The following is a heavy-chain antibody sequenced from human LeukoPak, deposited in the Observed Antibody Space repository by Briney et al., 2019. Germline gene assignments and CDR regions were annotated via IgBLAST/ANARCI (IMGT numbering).Heavy chain of an antibody. D-gene: IGHD1-26*01. V-gene: IGHV3-13*01. J-gene: IGHJ4*02. CDR3: VRDGVGAPPFDY. CDR1: GFTFSSYD. Sequence: GGSLRLSCAASGFTFSSYDMHWVRHATGKGLEWVSAIGVAANTFYSGSVKGRFTISRENAKNSLYLLMTSLRAEDTAVYYCVRDGVGAPPFDYWGQGVLVTVSS. CDR2: IGVAANT.